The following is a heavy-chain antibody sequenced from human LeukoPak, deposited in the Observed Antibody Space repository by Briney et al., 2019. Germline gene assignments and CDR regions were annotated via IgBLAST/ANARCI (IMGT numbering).Heavy chain of an antibody. J-gene: IGHJ4*02. CDR1: GFPFSDFS. D-gene: IGHD2-8*01. CDR2: TNSGGTST. Sequence: LSGGSLRLSCATSGFPFSDFSMSWVRQAQGKGLEWISTTNSGGTSTYYAESVKGRFTISRDNSKNTLYLQMSSLRVEDTAVYYCAKQSYARSLGEGGPGTLVSVSS. V-gene: IGHV3-23*01. CDR3: AKQSYARSLGE.